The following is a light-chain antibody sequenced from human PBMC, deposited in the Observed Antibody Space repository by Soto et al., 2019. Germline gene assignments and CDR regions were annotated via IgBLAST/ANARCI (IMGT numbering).Light chain of an antibody. J-gene: IGKJ4*01. V-gene: IGKV1-27*01. CDR2: SAS. Sequence: DIQMTQSPSSLSASVGDRVTITCRASQAISNHLAWYQQKPGKVPKLLIYSASTLQSGVPSRFSGSGSGTDFTLTISRLQPEDVATYYCQKYNSAPRTFGGGTKVEIK. CDR3: QKYNSAPRT. CDR1: QAISNH.